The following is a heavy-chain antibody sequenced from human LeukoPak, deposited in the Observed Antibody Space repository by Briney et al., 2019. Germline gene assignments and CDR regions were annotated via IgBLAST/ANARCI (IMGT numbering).Heavy chain of an antibody. Sequence: GGSLRLSCTGSGFTVSSSYMSWVRQTPGKGLEWVSVMYSGGTTYYADSVKGRFTISRDSSKNTVNLQMNSLRAEDTAVYYCARDRRDGYCLGHWGQGTLVTVSS. J-gene: IGHJ4*02. CDR1: GFTVSSSY. CDR2: MYSGGTT. CDR3: ARDRRDGYCLGH. V-gene: IGHV3-66*01. D-gene: IGHD5-24*01.